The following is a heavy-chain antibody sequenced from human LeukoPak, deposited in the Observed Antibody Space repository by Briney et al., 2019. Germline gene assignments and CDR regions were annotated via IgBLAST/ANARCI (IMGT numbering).Heavy chain of an antibody. V-gene: IGHV3-23*01. CDR1: GFTFSSYA. D-gene: IGHD5-24*01. J-gene: IGHJ6*02. CDR3: AKDREMATINYYYYGMDV. Sequence: GGSLRLSCAASGFTFSSYAMSWVRQAPGKGLEWASAISGSGGSTYYADSVKGRFTISRDNSKNTLYLQMNSLRAEDTAVYYCAKDREMATINYYYYGMDVWGQGTTVTVSS. CDR2: ISGSGGST.